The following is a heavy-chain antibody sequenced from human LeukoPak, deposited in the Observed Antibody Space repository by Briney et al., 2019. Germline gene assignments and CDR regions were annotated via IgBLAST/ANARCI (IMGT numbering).Heavy chain of an antibody. V-gene: IGHV3-21*01. CDR2: ISSSSYI. D-gene: IGHD2-2*01. J-gene: IGHJ4*02. CDR3: ARDSCSSTSCYYY. Sequence: PGGSLRLSCAASGFTFSSYSMNWVRQAPGKGLEWVSSISSSSYIYYADSVKGRFTISRDNAKNSLYLQMNSLRAEDTAVYYCARDSCSSTSCYYYWGQGTLVTVSS. CDR1: GFTFSSYS.